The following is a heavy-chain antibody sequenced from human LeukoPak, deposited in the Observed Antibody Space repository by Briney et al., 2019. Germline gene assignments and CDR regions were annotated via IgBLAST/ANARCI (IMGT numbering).Heavy chain of an antibody. D-gene: IGHD2-2*01. CDR1: GGTFSSYA. J-gene: IGHJ4*02. V-gene: IGHV1-69*01. CDR2: IIPIFGTA. CDR3: VVVPAAASSWVDY. Sequence: SVKVSCKASGGTFSSYAISWVRQAPGQGLEWMGGIIPIFGTANYAQKFQGRVTITADESTSTAYMELSSLRAEDTAVYYCVVVPAAASSWVDYWGQGTLVTVSS.